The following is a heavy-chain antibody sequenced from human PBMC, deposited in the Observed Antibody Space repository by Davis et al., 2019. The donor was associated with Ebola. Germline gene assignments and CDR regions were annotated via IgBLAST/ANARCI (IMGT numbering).Heavy chain of an antibody. CDR3: ARDISTTVSAFDI. CDR1: GYTFSTYY. V-gene: IGHV1-46*01. CDR2: INPSSGST. Sequence: ASVKVSCKASGYTFSTYYMHWLRQAPGEGLEWMGIINPSSGSTSYPQRFQGRVTMTTDTSTTTAYMELRSLRSDDTAVYYCARDISTTVSAFDIWGQGTMVTVSS. J-gene: IGHJ3*02. D-gene: IGHD2/OR15-2a*01.